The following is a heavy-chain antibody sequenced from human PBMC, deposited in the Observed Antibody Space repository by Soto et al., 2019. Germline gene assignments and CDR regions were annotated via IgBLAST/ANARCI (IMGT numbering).Heavy chain of an antibody. CDR3: ARDPQANYSDSSGPSVGMDV. Sequence: XSVKVCCNASGCPFTSYYMHWVRRAPGQGLEWMGIINPSGGSTSYAQKFQGRVTMTRDTSTSTVYMELSSLRSEDTAGYYCARDPQANYSDSSGPSVGMDVWGQGTTVTVSS. J-gene: IGHJ6*02. V-gene: IGHV1-46*01. D-gene: IGHD3-22*01. CDR2: INPSGGST. CDR1: GCPFTSYY.